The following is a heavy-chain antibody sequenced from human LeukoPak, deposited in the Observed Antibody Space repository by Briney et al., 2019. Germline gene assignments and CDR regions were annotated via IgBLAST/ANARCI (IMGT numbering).Heavy chain of an antibody. CDR3: VRDKRSSSSFDY. Sequence: SETLSLTCTVSGGSISISGYYWGWIRQSPGKGLEWIGSIYYSGSTYYNPSLKSRVTISVDTSKNQFSLRLISVTAADSALYYCVRDKRSSSSFDYWGQGTLVPVSS. CDR1: GGSISISGYY. J-gene: IGHJ4*02. CDR2: IYYSGST. D-gene: IGHD6-6*01. V-gene: IGHV4-39*07.